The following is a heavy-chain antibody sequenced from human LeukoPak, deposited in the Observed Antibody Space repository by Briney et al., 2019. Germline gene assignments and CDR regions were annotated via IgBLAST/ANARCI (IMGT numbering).Heavy chain of an antibody. D-gene: IGHD7-27*01. Sequence: SETLSLTCTVSGGSIGSYYWSWIRQPPGKGLEWIGYIYYSGSTNYNPSLKSRVTISVDTSKNQFSLKLSSVTAADTAVYYCARGWGYFDYWGQGSLVTVSS. CDR3: ARGWGYFDY. V-gene: IGHV4-59*01. CDR2: IYYSGST. CDR1: GGSIGSYY. J-gene: IGHJ4*02.